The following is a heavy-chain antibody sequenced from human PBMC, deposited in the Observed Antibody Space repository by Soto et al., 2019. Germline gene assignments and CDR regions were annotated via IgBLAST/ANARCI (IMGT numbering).Heavy chain of an antibody. J-gene: IGHJ4*02. CDR1: GFTFSSYG. CDR2: ISSSGSNT. D-gene: IGHD3-16*01. Sequence: GGSLRLSCAASGFTFSSYGMHWVRQAPGKGLEWVSYISSSGSNTYYAESMKGRFRISRDSANNSLYLQMNSLRAEDTAVYYCARAPRGGVFDFWGQGALVTVSS. V-gene: IGHV3-48*01. CDR3: ARAPRGGVFDF.